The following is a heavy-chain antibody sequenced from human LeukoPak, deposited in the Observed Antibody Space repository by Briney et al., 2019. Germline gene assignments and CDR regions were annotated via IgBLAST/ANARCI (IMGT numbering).Heavy chain of an antibody. CDR1: GGSISSSNW. V-gene: IGHV4-4*02. D-gene: IGHD4-17*01. Sequence: SGTLSLTCAVSGGSISSSNWWSWVRQPPGKGLEWIGEMYHSGSTYYNPSLKSRVTISVDTSKNQFSLKLSSVTAADTAVYYCARRVDYGDYVDYWGQGTLVTVSS. CDR3: ARRVDYGDYVDY. J-gene: IGHJ4*02. CDR2: MYHSGST.